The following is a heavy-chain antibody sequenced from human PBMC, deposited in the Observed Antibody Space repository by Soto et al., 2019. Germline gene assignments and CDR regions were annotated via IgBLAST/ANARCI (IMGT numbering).Heavy chain of an antibody. Sequence: QVQLVQSGAEVIKPGSSVKVSCKASGGTFSRHAISWVRQAPGQGLEWMGGIIPIFGTANHAQKFQGRVTIIADESTSTVEMELSRLRSEDTAMYYCARGWGYDSNDYYYAYWGQGTLVIVSS. CDR3: ARGWGYDSNDYYYAY. CDR1: GGTFSRHA. D-gene: IGHD3-22*01. V-gene: IGHV1-69*01. CDR2: IIPIFGTA. J-gene: IGHJ4*02.